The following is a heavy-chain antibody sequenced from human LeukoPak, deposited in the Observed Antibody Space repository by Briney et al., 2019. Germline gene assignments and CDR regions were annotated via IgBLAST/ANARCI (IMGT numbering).Heavy chain of an antibody. V-gene: IGHV1-69*05. CDR2: IIPIFGTA. Sequence: SVKVSCKASGGTFSSYAISWVRQAPGQGLEWMGGIIPIFGTANYAQKFQGRVTITTDESTSTAYMELSSLRSEDTAVYYCARGAPLLWFGELLPYYWGQGTLVTVSS. CDR3: ARGAPLLWFGELLPYY. CDR1: GGTFSSYA. J-gene: IGHJ4*02. D-gene: IGHD3-10*01.